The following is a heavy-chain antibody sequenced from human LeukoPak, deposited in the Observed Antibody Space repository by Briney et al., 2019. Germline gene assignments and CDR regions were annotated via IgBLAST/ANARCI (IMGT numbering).Heavy chain of an antibody. CDR3: ARDMDRYYMDV. D-gene: IGHD3-10*01. CDR2: INTEESST. V-gene: IGHV3-74*01. CDR1: GFTFSSYW. Sequence: GGSLRPSCAASGFTFSSYWMHWVRQAPGKGLVWVSRINTEESSTTYADSVKGRFTISRDNAKNTLYLQMNSLRAEDTAVYYCARDMDRYYMDVWGKGTTVTVSS. J-gene: IGHJ6*03.